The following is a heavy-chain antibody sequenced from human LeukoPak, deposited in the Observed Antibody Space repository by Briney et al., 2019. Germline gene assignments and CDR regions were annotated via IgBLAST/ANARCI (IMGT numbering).Heavy chain of an antibody. J-gene: IGHJ4*02. CDR3: AASYCSGGSCYISDY. CDR1: GYTFTSYG. CDR2: ISAYNGNT. D-gene: IGHD2-15*01. Sequence: ASVKVSCKASGYTFTSYGISWVRQAPGQGLEWMGWISAYNGNTNYAQKLQGRVTMTTDTSTSTAYMELRSLRSDDTAVYYCAASYCSGGSCYISDYWGQGTLVTVSS. V-gene: IGHV1-18*04.